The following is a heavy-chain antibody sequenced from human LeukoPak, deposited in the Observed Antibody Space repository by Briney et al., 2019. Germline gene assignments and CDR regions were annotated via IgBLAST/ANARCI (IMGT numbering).Heavy chain of an antibody. Sequence: SETLSLTCTVSGGSISTYYWNWIRQPPGKGLEGVGYFYYSGSTNYNPSLTGRVTTSVDTSKKQFTLKLSSVTAADTAVYYFAREYNYYDSSGWDAFEIWGQGTMVSVSS. CDR1: GGSISTYY. CDR2: FYYSGST. D-gene: IGHD3-22*01. J-gene: IGHJ3*02. V-gene: IGHV4-59*01. CDR3: AREYNYYDSSGWDAFEI.